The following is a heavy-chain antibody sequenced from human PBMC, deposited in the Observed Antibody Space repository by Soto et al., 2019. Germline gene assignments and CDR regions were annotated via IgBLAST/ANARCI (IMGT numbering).Heavy chain of an antibody. V-gene: IGHV4-59*01. J-gene: IGHJ2*01. CDR2: IYYSGST. Sequence: QVQLQESGPGLVKPSETLSLTCTVSGGSISSYYWSWIRQPPGKGLEWIGYIYYSGSTNYNPSLKSRVTISVDTSKNQSSLKLSSVTAADTAVYYCARIFYGDYWYFDLWGRGTLVTVSS. CDR1: GGSISSYY. CDR3: ARIFYGDYWYFDL. D-gene: IGHD4-17*01.